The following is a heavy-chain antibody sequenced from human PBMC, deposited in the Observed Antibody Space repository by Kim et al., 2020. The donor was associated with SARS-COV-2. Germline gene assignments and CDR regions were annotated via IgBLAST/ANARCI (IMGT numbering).Heavy chain of an antibody. V-gene: IGHV3-21*01. CDR2: ISSSSSYL. J-gene: IGHJ6*01. CDR1: GFTFSSYS. D-gene: IGHD2-15*01. Sequence: GGSLRLSCAASGFTFSSYSMNWVRQAPGKGLEWVSSISSSSSYLYYAASVKGRITFTSDNAKNLLYLQINSRRDEDTALYYWASDPSGGALFYFYYG. CDR3: ASDPSGGALFYFYYG.